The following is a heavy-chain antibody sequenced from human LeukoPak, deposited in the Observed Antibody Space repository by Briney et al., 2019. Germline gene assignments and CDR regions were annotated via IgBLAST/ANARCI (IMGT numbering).Heavy chain of an antibody. Sequence: ASVKVSCKASGYTFTGYYMHWVRQAPGQGLEWMGWINPNSGGTNYARKFQGRVTMTRDTSISTAYMELSKLRSDDTAVYYCARDRGLGLDAFDIWGQGTIVTVSS. J-gene: IGHJ3*02. D-gene: IGHD3-16*01. CDR1: GYTFTGYY. CDR2: INPNSGGT. CDR3: ARDRGLGLDAFDI. V-gene: IGHV1-2*02.